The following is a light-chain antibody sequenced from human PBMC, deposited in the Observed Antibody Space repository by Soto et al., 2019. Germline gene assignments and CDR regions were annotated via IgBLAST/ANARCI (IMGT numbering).Light chain of an antibody. CDR2: GVT. CDR1: SSDVGHSNH. V-gene: IGLV2-14*03. Sequence: QSALTQPAFVSGSPGQSITISCTGSSSDVGHSNHVSWYQQHPGKAPKLIIYGVTNRPSGISNRFSGSKSGSTASLTISGLQPEDEADYYCNSYTISTTYVFGTGTKLTVL. J-gene: IGLJ1*01. CDR3: NSYTISTTYV.